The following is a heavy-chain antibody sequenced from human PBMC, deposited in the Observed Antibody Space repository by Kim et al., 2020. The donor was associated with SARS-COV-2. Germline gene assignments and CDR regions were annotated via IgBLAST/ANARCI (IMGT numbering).Heavy chain of an antibody. V-gene: IGHV3-23*01. CDR1: GFTFGNYA. J-gene: IGHJ4*01. D-gene: IGHD3-9*01. Sequence: GGSLRLSCAASGFTFGNYAMTWVRQAPGKGLECVSHIISTGGNTYYTDPVEGRFTISRDNSKNTLYLQMNSLRAEDTAVYYCARASSFAWFFSGYFEYW. CDR3: ARASSFAWFFSGYFEY. CDR2: IISTGGNT.